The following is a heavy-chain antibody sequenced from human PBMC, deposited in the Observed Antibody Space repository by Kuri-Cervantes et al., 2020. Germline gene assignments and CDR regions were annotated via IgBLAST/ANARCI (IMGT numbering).Heavy chain of an antibody. V-gene: IGHV3-48*01. J-gene: IGHJ4*02. Sequence: GESLKISCAASGFTFSNFNMNWVRQAPGKGLEWISYISSSSRTIYYADSVKGRFIISRDNSKNTLYLQMNSLRGEDTAVYYCAKPARRYCSGGSCYPFDYWGQGTLVTVSS. CDR1: GFTFSNFN. CDR3: AKPARRYCSGGSCYPFDY. D-gene: IGHD2-15*01. CDR2: ISSSSRTI.